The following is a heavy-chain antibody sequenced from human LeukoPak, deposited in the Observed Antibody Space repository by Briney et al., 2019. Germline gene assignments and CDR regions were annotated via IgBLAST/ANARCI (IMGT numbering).Heavy chain of an antibody. D-gene: IGHD2-15*01. CDR3: ARHEASHCSGGSCYYSLDY. CDR1: GYSFTSYW. V-gene: IGHV5-51*01. Sequence: GESLKISCKGSGYSFTSYWIGWVRQMPGKGLEWVGIIYPGDSDTRYSPSFQGQVTISADKSISTAYLQWSSLKASDTAVYYCARHEASHCSGGSCYYSLDYWGQGTLVTVSS. J-gene: IGHJ4*02. CDR2: IYPGDSDT.